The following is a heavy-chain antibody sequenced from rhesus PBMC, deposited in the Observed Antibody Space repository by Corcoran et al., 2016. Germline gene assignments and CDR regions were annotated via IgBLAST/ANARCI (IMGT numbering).Heavy chain of an antibody. CDR1: GCTCSSYW. Sequence: EVQLVESGGGLAKPGGSLRLSCAASGCTCSSYWMHWVRQAPGEGLGWLSAINNACSSTYYADAVRGRFTISRENAKNTLYLQMDSLRAEYTAVYYCASMTTGWYFDLWGPGPPITISS. D-gene: IGHD4-11*01. J-gene: IGHJ2*01. CDR3: ASMTTGWYFDL. V-gene: IGHV3-14*01. CDR2: INNACSST.